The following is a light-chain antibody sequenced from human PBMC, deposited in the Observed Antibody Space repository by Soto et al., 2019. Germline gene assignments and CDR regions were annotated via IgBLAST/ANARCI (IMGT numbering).Light chain of an antibody. Sequence: QSVLTQPPSVSGAPGQRVSISCTGSSTNIGAGYGVHWYLQRPGTAPKLLIVGGTIRPSGVPDRVSASTSGTSASLAITGLEAEDEGYYYCQSYDSTLSARYVFGTGTKVTVL. CDR2: GGT. CDR1: STNIGAGYG. CDR3: QSYDSTLSARYV. J-gene: IGLJ1*01. V-gene: IGLV1-40*01.